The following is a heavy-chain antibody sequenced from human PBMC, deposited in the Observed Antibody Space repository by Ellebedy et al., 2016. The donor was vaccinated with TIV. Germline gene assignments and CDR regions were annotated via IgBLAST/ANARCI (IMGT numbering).Heavy chain of an antibody. CDR1: GFAFSTYA. CDR2: ISGRGSST. Sequence: GESLKISXAASGFAFSTYAMSWVRQAPGRGLEWVSAISGRGSSTSYADSVKGRFTISRDISKNTLYLQMNSLRAEDTAVYYCAKQVTSLAYCGGDCYPPDAFDIWGQGTRVTVSS. J-gene: IGHJ3*02. D-gene: IGHD2-21*02. V-gene: IGHV3-23*01. CDR3: AKQVTSLAYCGGDCYPPDAFDI.